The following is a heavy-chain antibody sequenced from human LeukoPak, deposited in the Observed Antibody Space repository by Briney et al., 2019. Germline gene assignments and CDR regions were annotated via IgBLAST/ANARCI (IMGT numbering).Heavy chain of an antibody. V-gene: IGHV1-2*02. Sequence: GASVKVSCKASEYTFTGYYIHWVRQAPGQGLEWMGWIDPNTGDSNYVQKFQGRVTMTRDTSISTAYMELSRLRSDDTAVYYCARSPDILTGENFDYWGQGTLVTVSS. CDR1: EYTFTGYY. CDR3: ARSPDILTGENFDY. J-gene: IGHJ4*02. CDR2: IDPNTGDS. D-gene: IGHD3-9*01.